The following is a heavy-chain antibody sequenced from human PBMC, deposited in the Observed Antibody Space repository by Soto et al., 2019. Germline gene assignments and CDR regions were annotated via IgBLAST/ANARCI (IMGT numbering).Heavy chain of an antibody. CDR3: ARDATSRFGYYYGMDV. CDR1: GFTFSDYY. Sequence: GSLRLSCAASGFTFSDYYMSWIRQAPGKGLEWVSYISSSGSTIYYADSVKGRFTISRDNAKNSLYLQMNSLRAEDTAVYYCARDATSRFGYYYGMDVWGQGTTVTVSS. CDR2: ISSSGSTI. V-gene: IGHV3-11*01. D-gene: IGHD3-3*01. J-gene: IGHJ6*02.